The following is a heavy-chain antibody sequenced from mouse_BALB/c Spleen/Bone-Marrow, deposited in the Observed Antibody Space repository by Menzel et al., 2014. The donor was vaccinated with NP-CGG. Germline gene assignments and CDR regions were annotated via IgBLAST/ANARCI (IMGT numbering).Heavy chain of an antibody. CDR1: GFTFNSNT. D-gene: IGHD2-14*01. Sequence: EVQLVESGGGLVQPGGSLKLSCAASGFTFNSNTMSWVRQTPEKRLEWVAYITNGGGATYYLDTVKGRFTISRDSAKNTLYLQMSSLKSEDTAMYYCARPRYPFYAMDSWGQGISVTVSS. V-gene: IGHV5-12-2*01. CDR2: ITNGGGAT. CDR3: ARPRYPFYAMDS. J-gene: IGHJ4*01.